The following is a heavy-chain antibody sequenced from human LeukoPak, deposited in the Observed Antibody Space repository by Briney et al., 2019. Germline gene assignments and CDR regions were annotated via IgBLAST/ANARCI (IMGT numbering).Heavy chain of an antibody. D-gene: IGHD2-21*02. CDR1: GGSISSGDYY. CDR2: IYYSGST. J-gene: IGHJ4*02. Sequence: PSQTLSLTCTVSGGSISSGDYYWSWIRQPPGKGLEWIGYIYYSGSTYYNPSLKSRVTISVDTSKNQFSLKLSSVTAADTAVYYCASAYCGGDCYWDYWGQGTLVTVSS. V-gene: IGHV4-30-4*08. CDR3: ASAYCGGDCYWDY.